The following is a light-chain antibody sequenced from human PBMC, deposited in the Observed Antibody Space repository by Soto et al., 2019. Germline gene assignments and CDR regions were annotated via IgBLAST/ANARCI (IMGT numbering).Light chain of an antibody. CDR1: QSISSW. V-gene: IGKV1-5*01. Sequence: DIQMTQSPSTLSASVGDRITITCRASQSISSWLAWYQQKPGKSPKLLIYDASILQSGVPSRFSGSGSGTEFTLTISSLQPDDFATYYCKQYDSYSSWTFGQGTKVEIK. CDR3: KQYDSYSSWT. CDR2: DAS. J-gene: IGKJ1*01.